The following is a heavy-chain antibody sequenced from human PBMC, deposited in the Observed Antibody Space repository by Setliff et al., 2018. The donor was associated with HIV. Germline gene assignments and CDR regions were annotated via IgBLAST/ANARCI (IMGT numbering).Heavy chain of an antibody. CDR3: ARTPGTHYYDRSANFHYFDY. Sequence: KPSETLSLTCTVSGGSVSSSSYFWGWIRRPPGTGLEWIGNIYYSGTTFCNPSPKSRVSISVDTSTDHFSLKLSSVTAADTAVYYCARTPGTHYYDRSANFHYFDYWGQGALVTVSS. J-gene: IGHJ4*02. V-gene: IGHV4-39*02. CDR1: GGSVSSSSYF. D-gene: IGHD3-22*01. CDR2: IYYSGTT.